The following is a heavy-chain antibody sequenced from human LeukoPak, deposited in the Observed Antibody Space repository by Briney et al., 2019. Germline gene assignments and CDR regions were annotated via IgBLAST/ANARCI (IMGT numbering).Heavy chain of an antibody. CDR3: AKGGSNNWFDP. CDR2: ISYDGSNK. V-gene: IGHV3-30*18. D-gene: IGHD6-13*01. CDR1: GFTFGSYG. J-gene: IGHJ5*02. Sequence: GGSLRLSCAASGFTFGSYGMHWVRQAPGKGLEWVAVISYDGSNKYYADSVKGRFTISRDNSKNTLYLQMNSLRAEDTAVYYCAKGGSNNWFDPWGQGTLVTVSS.